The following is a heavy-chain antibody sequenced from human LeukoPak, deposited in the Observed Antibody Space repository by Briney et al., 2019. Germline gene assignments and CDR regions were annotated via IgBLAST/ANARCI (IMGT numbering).Heavy chain of an antibody. D-gene: IGHD4-17*01. V-gene: IGHV4-61*02. CDR3: AREAGDVHY. CDR2: IYTSGST. J-gene: IGHJ4*02. Sequence: PSETLSLTCTVSGGSISSGSYYWSWIRQPAGKGLEWIGRIYTSGSTNYNPSLKSRVTISVDTSKNQFSLKLSSVTAADTAVYYCAREAGDVHYWGQGTLVTVSS. CDR1: GGSISSGSYY.